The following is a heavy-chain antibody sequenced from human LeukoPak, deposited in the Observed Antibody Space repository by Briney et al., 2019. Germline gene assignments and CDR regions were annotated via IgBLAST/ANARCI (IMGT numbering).Heavy chain of an antibody. D-gene: IGHD6-13*01. CDR3: ARDRWQQLVDY. CDR1: GYTFTGYA. J-gene: IGHJ4*02. Sequence: ASVKVSCKTSGYTFTGYAMHWVRQAPGQRLEWMGWINAGNGNTKYSQKFQGRVTITRDTSASTAYMELSSLRSEDTAVYYCARDRWQQLVDYWGQGTLVTVSS. V-gene: IGHV1-3*01. CDR2: INAGNGNT.